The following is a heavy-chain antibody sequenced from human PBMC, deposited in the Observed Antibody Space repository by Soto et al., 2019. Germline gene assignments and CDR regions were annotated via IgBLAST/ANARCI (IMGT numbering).Heavy chain of an antibody. CDR3: ARRTIVFQFDY. D-gene: IGHD4-4*01. Sequence: SETLSLTCAVYGGSFSGYYWSWIRQPPGKGLEWIGEINHSGSTNYNPSLKSRVTISVDTSKNQFSLKLSSVTAADTAVYYWARRTIVFQFDYWGERTLVTVCS. CDR1: GGSFSGYY. J-gene: IGHJ4*02. CDR2: INHSGST. V-gene: IGHV4-34*01.